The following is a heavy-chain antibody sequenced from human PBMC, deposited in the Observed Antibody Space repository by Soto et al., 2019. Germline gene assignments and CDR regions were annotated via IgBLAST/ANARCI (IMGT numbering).Heavy chain of an antibody. V-gene: IGHV1-2*04. CDR3: ARGGDIVVVVAASIGAFDI. CDR2: INPNSGGT. CDR1: GYTFTGYY. J-gene: IGHJ3*02. Sequence: GASVKVSCKASGYTFTGYYMHWVRQAPGQGLEWMGWINPNSGGTNYAQKFQGWVTMTRDTSISTAYMELSRLRSDDTAVYYCARGGDIVVVVAASIGAFDIWGQGTMVTVSS. D-gene: IGHD2-15*01.